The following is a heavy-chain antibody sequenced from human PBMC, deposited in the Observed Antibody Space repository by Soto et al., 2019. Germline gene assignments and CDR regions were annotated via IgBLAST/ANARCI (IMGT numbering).Heavy chain of an antibody. J-gene: IGHJ3*02. D-gene: IGHD6-25*01. CDR2: IYPGDSDT. V-gene: IGHV5-51*01. Sequence: PGDSLRISYKGFGYRFINYLIALVRQMPGKGLEWMGIIYPGDSDTRYSPSFQGQVTISADKSITTAHLQWSSLTASDSAMYYCARRMPAAEIFEIWRQGTMVTVSS. CDR3: ARRMPAAEIFEI. CDR1: GYRFINYL.